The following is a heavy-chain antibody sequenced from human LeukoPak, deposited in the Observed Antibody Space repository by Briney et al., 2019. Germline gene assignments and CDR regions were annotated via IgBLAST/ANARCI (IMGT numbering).Heavy chain of an antibody. CDR3: ASRPLEGPREYCSGGSCYSGAFDI. Sequence: GGSLRLSCAASGFTFSSYSMNWVRQAPGKGLEWVSSISSSSSYIYYADSVKGRFTISRDNAKNSLYLQMNSLRAEDTAVYYCASRPLEGPREYCSGGSCYSGAFDIWGQGTMVTVYS. CDR1: GFTFSSYS. J-gene: IGHJ3*02. CDR2: ISSSSSYI. V-gene: IGHV3-21*01. D-gene: IGHD2-15*01.